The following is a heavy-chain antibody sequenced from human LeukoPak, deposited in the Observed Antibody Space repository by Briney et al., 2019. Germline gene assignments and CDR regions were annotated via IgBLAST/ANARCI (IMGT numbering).Heavy chain of an antibody. CDR2: ISSGSDYI. Sequence: PGGSLRLSCAASGFSSYSLNWVRQAPGKGLEWVSSISSGSDYIYYADSVKGRFTISRDNAKNSLYLQVNSLRVEDTAIYYCARDPWGTHAYWGQGTLVTVSS. J-gene: IGHJ4*02. V-gene: IGHV3-21*01. CDR3: ARDPWGTHAY. CDR1: GFSSYS. D-gene: IGHD3-16*01.